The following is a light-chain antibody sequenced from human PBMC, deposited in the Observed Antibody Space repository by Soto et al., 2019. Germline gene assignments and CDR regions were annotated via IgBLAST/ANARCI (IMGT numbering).Light chain of an antibody. J-gene: IGKJ1*01. CDR2: GAS. CDR1: QSVSSS. V-gene: IGKV3-15*01. CDR3: QQYEAVVP. Sequence: EIVLTSSPATLSVSPGERVTISCRASQSVSSSLAWYQQKPGQAPRLLIYGASSRATGLPARFSGSGSGTDFTLTISSLQSEDVAVYSCQQYEAVVPFGQGTKV.